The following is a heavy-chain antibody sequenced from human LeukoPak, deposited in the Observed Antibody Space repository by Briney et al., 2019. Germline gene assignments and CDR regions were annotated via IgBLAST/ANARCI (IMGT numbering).Heavy chain of an antibody. V-gene: IGHV3-21*01. Sequence: GGSLRLSCAASGFTFSICGMNWVRQAPGKGLEWVSSITGSSTYIYYTDSVKGRFTISRDNAKNSLYLQMNSLRAEDTAVYYCARGSEWSSGVSDYWGQGTLVTVSS. D-gene: IGHD3-3*01. CDR3: ARGSEWSSGVSDY. J-gene: IGHJ4*02. CDR1: GFTFSICG. CDR2: ITGSSTYI.